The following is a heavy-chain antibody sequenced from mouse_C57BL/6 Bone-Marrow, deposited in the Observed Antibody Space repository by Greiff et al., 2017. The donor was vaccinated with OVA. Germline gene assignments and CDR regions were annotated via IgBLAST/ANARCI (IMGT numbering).Heavy chain of an antibody. CDR1: GYTFTSYW. D-gene: IGHD1-1*01. Sequence: QVHVKQPGAELVKPGASVKLSCKASGYTFTSYWMQWVKQRPGQGLEWIGEIDPSDSYTNYNQKFKGKATLTVDTSSSTAYMQLSSLTSEDSAVYYCAREPYYYGSLDYWGQGTTLTVSS. CDR2: IDPSDSYT. CDR3: AREPYYYGSLDY. V-gene: IGHV1-50*01. J-gene: IGHJ2*01.